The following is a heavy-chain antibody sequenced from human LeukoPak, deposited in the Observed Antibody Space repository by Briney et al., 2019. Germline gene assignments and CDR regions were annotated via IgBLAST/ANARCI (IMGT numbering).Heavy chain of an antibody. V-gene: IGHV3-23*01. CDR3: AKGTTIFGVVTYDC. CDR1: GFTFSSYA. D-gene: IGHD3-3*01. J-gene: IGHJ4*02. CDR2: ISGSGGST. Sequence: GGSLRLSCAASGFTFSSYAMSWVRQAPGQGLEWVSAISGSGGSTYYADSVKGRFTISRDNSKNTLYLQMNSLRAEDTAVYYCAKGTTIFGVVTYDCWGQGTLVTVSA.